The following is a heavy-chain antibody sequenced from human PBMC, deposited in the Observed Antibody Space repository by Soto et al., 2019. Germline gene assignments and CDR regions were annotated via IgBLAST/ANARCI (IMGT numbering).Heavy chain of an antibody. CDR3: ARGTRAQLVGSFFDY. Sequence: SETLSLTCTVSGGSISSYYWSWIRQPPGKGLEWIGYIYYSGSTNYNPSLKSRVTISVDTSKNQFSLKLSSVTAADTAVYYCARGTRAQLVGSFFDYWGQGTLVTVSS. CDR2: IYYSGST. D-gene: IGHD6-6*01. CDR1: GGSISSYY. J-gene: IGHJ4*02. V-gene: IGHV4-59*01.